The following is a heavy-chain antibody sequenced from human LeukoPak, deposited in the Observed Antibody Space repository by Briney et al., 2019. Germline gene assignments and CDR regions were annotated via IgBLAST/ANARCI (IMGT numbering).Heavy chain of an antibody. CDR2: VSNGGGST. Sequence: TGGSLRLSCAASGFTFSSYAMSWVRQAPGKGLEWVSGVSNGGGSTYYADSVKGRFTISRDNSKNTLYLQMNSLRAEDTAVYYCAKADRTIVVVMVDYWGQGTLVTVSS. J-gene: IGHJ4*02. CDR1: GFTFSSYA. V-gene: IGHV3-23*01. CDR3: AKADRTIVVVMVDY. D-gene: IGHD3-22*01.